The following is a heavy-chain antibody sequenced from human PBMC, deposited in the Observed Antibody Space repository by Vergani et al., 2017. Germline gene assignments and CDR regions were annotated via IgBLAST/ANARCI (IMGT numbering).Heavy chain of an antibody. D-gene: IGHD3-10*01. CDR2: ISWNSCSI. CDR1: GFTFDDYA. CDR3: AKDLSVRGVIALGAVDI. Sequence: EVQLVESGGGLVQPGRSLRLSCAASGFTFDDYAMHWVRQAPGKGLEWVSGISWNSCSIGYADSVKGRVPLSRDNGKNSLYPQMNSLRAEDAALYYCAKDLSVRGVIALGAVDIWGQGTMVTVSS. V-gene: IGHV3-9*01. J-gene: IGHJ3*02.